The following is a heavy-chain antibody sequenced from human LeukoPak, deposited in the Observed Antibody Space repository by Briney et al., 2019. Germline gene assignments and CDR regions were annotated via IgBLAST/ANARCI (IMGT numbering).Heavy chain of an antibody. CDR1: GYTFTSYG. Sequence: GASVKVSCTASGYTFTSYGISWVRQAPGQGLEWMGWISAYNGNTNYAQKLQGRVTMTTDTSTSTAYMELRSLRSDDTAVYYCARVYCSSTSCSYGLDYWGQGTLVTVSS. CDR2: ISAYNGNT. D-gene: IGHD2-2*01. CDR3: ARVYCSSTSCSYGLDY. J-gene: IGHJ4*02. V-gene: IGHV1-18*01.